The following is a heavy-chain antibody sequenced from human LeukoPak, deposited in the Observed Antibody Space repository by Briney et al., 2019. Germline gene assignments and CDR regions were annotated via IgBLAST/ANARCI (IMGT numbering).Heavy chain of an antibody. V-gene: IGHV3-30-3*01. CDR1: GFTLSSYA. CDR2: ISYDGSNK. D-gene: IGHD5-24*01. CDR3: ARGDGYNDY. J-gene: IGHJ4*02. Sequence: PGGSLRLSCAASGFTLSSYAMHWVRQAPGKGLEWVAVISYDGSNKYYADSVKGRFTISRDNSKNTLYLQMNSLRAEDTAVYYCARGDGYNDYWGQGTLVTVSS.